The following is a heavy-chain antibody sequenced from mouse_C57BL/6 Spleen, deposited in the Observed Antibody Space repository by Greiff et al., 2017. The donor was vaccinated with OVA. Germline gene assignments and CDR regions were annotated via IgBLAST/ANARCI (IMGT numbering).Heavy chain of an antibody. J-gene: IGHJ1*03. CDR2: IYPRSGNT. V-gene: IGHV1-81*01. D-gene: IGHD1-1*01. CDR1: GYTFTSYG. CDR3: AREEGLRWYFDV. Sequence: QVQLQQSGAELARPGASVKLSCKASGYTFTSYGISWVKQRTGQGLEWIGEIYPRSGNTYYNEKFKGKATLTADKSSSTAYMELRSLTSEDSAVYFCAREEGLRWYFDVWGTGTTVTVSS.